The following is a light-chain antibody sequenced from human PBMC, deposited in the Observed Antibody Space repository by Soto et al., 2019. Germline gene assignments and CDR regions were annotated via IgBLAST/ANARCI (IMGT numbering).Light chain of an antibody. Sequence: DIVMTQSPDSLAVSLGERATINCKSSQSVLYSSNNKNYLAWYQQKLGQPPKLLIYWASTRESGVPDRFSGSASGTDFTLTISSLQAEDVAVYYCQQYYSTPPTFGQGTKVEIK. CDR2: WAS. CDR1: QSVLYSSNNKNY. CDR3: QQYYSTPPT. V-gene: IGKV4-1*01. J-gene: IGKJ1*01.